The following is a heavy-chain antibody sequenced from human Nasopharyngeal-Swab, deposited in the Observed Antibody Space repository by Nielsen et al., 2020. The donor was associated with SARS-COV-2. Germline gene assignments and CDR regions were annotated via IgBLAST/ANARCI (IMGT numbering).Heavy chain of an antibody. J-gene: IGHJ4*02. Sequence: GESLKISCAASGFTFSSHSMNWVRQAPGKGLEWVSSISSSSSYIYYADSVKGRFTISRDNAKNSLYLQMNSLRAEDTAVYYCARGGYYDILTGYYSLDYWGQGTLVTVSS. CDR1: GFTFSSHS. V-gene: IGHV3-21*01. CDR3: ARGGYYDILTGYYSLDY. CDR2: ISSSSSYI. D-gene: IGHD3-9*01.